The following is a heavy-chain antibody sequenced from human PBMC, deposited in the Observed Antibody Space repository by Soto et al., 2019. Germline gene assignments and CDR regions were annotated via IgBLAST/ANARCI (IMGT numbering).Heavy chain of an antibody. D-gene: IGHD3-10*01. Sequence: QITLNESGPTLVKPMQTLTLTCNFSGFSLDSTAVGVGWLRQPPGKALECLALIYWDGDKRYNPSLTNRVIITKDTSKNQVVLTMTDMAPADTGTYLCAHFILGCTFVRGVTFDHWGQGVLVTVSS. J-gene: IGHJ4*02. V-gene: IGHV2-5*02. CDR1: GFSLDSTAVG. CDR3: AHFILGCTFVRGVTFDH. CDR2: IYWDGDK.